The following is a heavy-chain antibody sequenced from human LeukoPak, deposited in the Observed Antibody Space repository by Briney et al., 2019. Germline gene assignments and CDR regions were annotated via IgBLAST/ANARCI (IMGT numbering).Heavy chain of an antibody. CDR2: IIPIFGTA. Sequence: SVKVSCKASGGTFSNYAISWVRQAPGQGLEWMGGIIPIFGTANYAQKFQGRVTITADESTSTAYMELSSLRSEDTAVYYCARAPGGYSYGFDWGQGTLVTVSS. CDR3: ARAPGGYSYGFD. D-gene: IGHD5-18*01. V-gene: IGHV1-69*13. J-gene: IGHJ4*02. CDR1: GGTFSNYA.